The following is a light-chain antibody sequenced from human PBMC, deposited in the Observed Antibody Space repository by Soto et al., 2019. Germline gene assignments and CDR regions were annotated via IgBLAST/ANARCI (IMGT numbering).Light chain of an antibody. CDR2: KAS. V-gene: IGKV1-5*03. Sequence: DIQMTKSPSTLSGSVGDRVTITCRASQTISSWLAWYQQKPVKAPKLLIYKASTLKSGVPPRFSGSGSGTEFTLTISSLQPDDFATYYCQQLNSYPRWTFGQGTKVDI. J-gene: IGKJ1*01. CDR1: QTISSW. CDR3: QQLNSYPRWT.